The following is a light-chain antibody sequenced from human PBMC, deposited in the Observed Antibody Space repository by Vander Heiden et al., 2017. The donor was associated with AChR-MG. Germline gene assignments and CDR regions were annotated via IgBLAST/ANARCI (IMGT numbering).Light chain of an antibody. V-gene: IGKV1-39*01. Sequence: DIQMTQSPSSLSASVGDGVTITCRASQTIGKYLNWYQHKPGKAPKLLIYSASNLHTGVPSRFSGNRSGADFTLSISSLPPEDIATYYCQQSYTTPGTFGQGTKVEIK. CDR3: QQSYTTPGT. J-gene: IGKJ1*01. CDR2: SAS. CDR1: QTIGKY.